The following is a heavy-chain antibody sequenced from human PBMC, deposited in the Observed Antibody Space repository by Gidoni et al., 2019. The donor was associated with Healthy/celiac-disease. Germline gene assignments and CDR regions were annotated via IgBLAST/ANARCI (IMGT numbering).Heavy chain of an antibody. CDR1: GFTFRSYA. D-gene: IGHD6-19*01. J-gene: IGHJ4*02. CDR2: ISGSGGST. Sequence: EVQLLESGGGLVQPGGSLRLSCAASGFTFRSYAMSWVRQAPGKGLEWVSAISGSGGSTYYADSVKGRFTISRDNSKNTLYLQMNSLRAEDTAVYYCAKDLGSGWSKESFDYWGQGTLVTVSS. CDR3: AKDLGSGWSKESFDY. V-gene: IGHV3-23*01.